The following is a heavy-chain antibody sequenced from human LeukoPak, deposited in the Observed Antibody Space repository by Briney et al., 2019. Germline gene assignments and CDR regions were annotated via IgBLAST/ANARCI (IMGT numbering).Heavy chain of an antibody. CDR3: ASYPRYSSTPPFDY. D-gene: IGHD6-19*01. V-gene: IGHV1-2*02. CDR2: INPNSGDT. CDR1: GYSFTGQD. Sequence: ASVKVSCKASGYSFTGQDMHWVRQAPGQGLEWMGWINPNSGDTNYAQKFQGRVTMTGDTTISTAYMELNRLTSDDTAVYYCASYPRYSSTPPFDYWGQGTPVTVSS. J-gene: IGHJ4*02.